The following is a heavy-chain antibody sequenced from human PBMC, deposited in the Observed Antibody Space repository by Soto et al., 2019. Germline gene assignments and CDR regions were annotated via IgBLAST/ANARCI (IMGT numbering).Heavy chain of an antibody. Sequence: QLQLQESGSGLVKPSQTLSLTCAVSGGSISSGGYSWSWIRQPPGKGLEWIGYIYHSGSTYYNPSLKSRVTISVDRSKNQFSLKLSSVTAADTAVYYCARDRGVLAPSNWFDPWGQGTLVTVSS. V-gene: IGHV4-30-2*01. CDR3: ARDRGVLAPSNWFDP. D-gene: IGHD3-10*01. CDR1: GGSISSGGYS. CDR2: IYHSGST. J-gene: IGHJ5*02.